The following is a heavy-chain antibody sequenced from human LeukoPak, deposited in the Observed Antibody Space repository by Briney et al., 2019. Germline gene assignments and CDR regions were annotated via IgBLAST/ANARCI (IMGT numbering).Heavy chain of an antibody. CDR2: IYHSGST. CDR3: ARDLPRNAFDYSWFDP. J-gene: IGHJ5*02. D-gene: IGHD3-9*01. V-gene: IGHV4-30-2*01. Sequence: PSETLSLTCAVSGGSISSGGYSWSWIRQPPGKGLEWIGYIYHSGSTYYNPSLKSRVTMSVDTSKNQFSLKLSSVTAADTAVYYCARDLPRNAFDYSWFDPWGQGTLVTVSS. CDR1: GGSISSGGYS.